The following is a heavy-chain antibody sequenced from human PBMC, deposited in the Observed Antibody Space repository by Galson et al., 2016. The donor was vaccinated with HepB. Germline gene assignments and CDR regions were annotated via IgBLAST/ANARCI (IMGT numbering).Heavy chain of an antibody. CDR3: AKTTASVACYYYGMDV. Sequence: SLRLSCAASGFTFSSYCMHWVRQAPGKGLEWVALISFDGSCTYYADSVKGRFTISRDNSKNTLYLQMRSLRAEDTAVYYCAKTTASVACYYYGMDVWGRGTMVTVSS. CDR1: GFTFSSYC. D-gene: IGHD4-11*01. CDR2: ISFDGSCT. V-gene: IGHV3-30*18. J-gene: IGHJ6*02.